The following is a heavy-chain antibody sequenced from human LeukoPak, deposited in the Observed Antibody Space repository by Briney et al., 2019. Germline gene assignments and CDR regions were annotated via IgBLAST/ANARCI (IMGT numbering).Heavy chain of an antibody. V-gene: IGHV4-39*01. CDR1: GGSISSSSYY. Sequence: SETLSLTCTVSGGSISSSSYYWGWIRQPPGKGLEWIGSIYYSGSTYYNPSLKSRVTISEGTSRNQFSLKLNSVTAADTAVYYCARGSGTYYYDSGGYLNWFDPWGQGILVTVSS. J-gene: IGHJ5*02. CDR2: IYYSGST. D-gene: IGHD3-22*01. CDR3: ARGSGTYYYDSGGYLNWFDP.